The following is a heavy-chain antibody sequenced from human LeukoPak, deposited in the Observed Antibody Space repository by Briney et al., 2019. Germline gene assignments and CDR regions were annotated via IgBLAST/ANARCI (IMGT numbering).Heavy chain of an antibody. CDR1: GGSISSSSYY. Sequence: SETLSLTCTVSGGSISSSSYYWGWIRQPPGKGLEWIGSIYYSGSTYYNPSLKSRVTISVDTSKNQFSLKLSSVTAADTAVYYCARNPIAAAGPQDDYWGQGTLVTVSS. J-gene: IGHJ4*02. V-gene: IGHV4-39*01. CDR3: ARNPIAAAGPQDDY. CDR2: IYYSGST. D-gene: IGHD6-13*01.